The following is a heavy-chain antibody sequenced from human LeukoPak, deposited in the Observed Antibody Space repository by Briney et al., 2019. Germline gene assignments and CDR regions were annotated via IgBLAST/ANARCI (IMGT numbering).Heavy chain of an antibody. CDR1: GGSISSSSYS. J-gene: IGHJ4*02. V-gene: IGHV4-39*01. CDR2: IYYSGST. D-gene: IGHD6-19*01. Sequence: SETLSLTCTVSGGSISSSSYSWGWIRQPPGKGLEWIGSIYYSGSTYYNPSLKSRVTISVDTSKNQFSLNLSSVTAADPAVYYCARHSSGWYYFDYWGQGTLVTVSS. CDR3: ARHSSGWYYFDY.